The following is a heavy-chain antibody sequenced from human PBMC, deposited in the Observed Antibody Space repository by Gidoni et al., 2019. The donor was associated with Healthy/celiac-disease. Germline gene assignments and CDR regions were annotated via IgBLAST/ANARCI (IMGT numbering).Heavy chain of an antibody. CDR2: IYYSGST. J-gene: IGHJ5*02. CDR1: GGSISSGGSS. CDR3: ARDGYYYDSSGSLHWFDP. Sequence: QVQLQESGPGLVKPSQTLSLTCTVSGGSISSGGSSWSWIRQHPGKGLEWIGYIYYSGSTYYNPSLKSRVTISVDTSKNQFSLKLSSVTAADTAVYYCARDGYYYDSSGSLHWFDPWGQGTLVTVSS. V-gene: IGHV4-31*03. D-gene: IGHD3-22*01.